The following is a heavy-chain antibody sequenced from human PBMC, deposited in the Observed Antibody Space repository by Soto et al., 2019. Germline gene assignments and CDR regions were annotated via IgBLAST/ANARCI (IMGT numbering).Heavy chain of an antibody. J-gene: IGHJ4*02. CDR1: GGSIGSGAYY. CDR3: ARDYSGYSLFDS. D-gene: IGHD3-22*01. Sequence: QVQLQESGPGLVQPSQTLSLTCTVSGGSIGSGAYYWSWIRLHPGEGLEWIGYIFDSGTTYYNPSRKSRATLSVDTSKNQFSLKLSSVTAADTAVYYCARDYSGYSLFDSWGQGILVTVSS. V-gene: IGHV4-31*03. CDR2: IFDSGTT.